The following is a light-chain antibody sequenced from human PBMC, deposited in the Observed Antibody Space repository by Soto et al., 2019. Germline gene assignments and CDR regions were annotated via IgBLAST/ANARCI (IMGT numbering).Light chain of an antibody. J-gene: IGKJ1*01. CDR3: QQCGISPQT. CDR1: HSINNHS. Sequence: KHSINNHSVAWLKKDXRRGGGLIMYGAYXRAAGITDRLSGSGSGTDFTLNISRLEPEDFAVYYCQQCGISPQTFGQGTKVDIK. CDR2: GAY. V-gene: IGKV3-20*01.